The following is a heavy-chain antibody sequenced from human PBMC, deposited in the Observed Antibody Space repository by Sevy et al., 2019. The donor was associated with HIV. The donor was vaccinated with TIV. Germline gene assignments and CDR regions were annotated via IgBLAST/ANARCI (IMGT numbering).Heavy chain of an antibody. V-gene: IGHV3-7*01. CDR2: IRQDGSEK. D-gene: IGHD6-13*01. CDR3: ARDAAPYSSSWGWDYYFYAMDV. CDR1: GFTFSTYW. Sequence: GGSLRLSCAASGFTFSTYWMTWVRQAPGKGLEWVANIRQDGSEKYYLDSVKGRFTISRDNAENSLFLHMNTLRVEDKAVYYCARDAAPYSSSWGWDYYFYAMDVWGQGTTVTVSS. J-gene: IGHJ6*02.